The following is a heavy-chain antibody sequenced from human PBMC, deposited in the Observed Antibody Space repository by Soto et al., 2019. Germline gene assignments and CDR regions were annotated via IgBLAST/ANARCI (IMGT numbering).Heavy chain of an antibody. Sequence: SETLSLTCAVYGGSFSGYYWSWIRQPPGKGLEWIGEINHSGSTTYNPSLKSRVTVSVDTSKNQFSLKLSSVTAADTAAYYCARSGSYRYFDYWGQGTLVTVSS. D-gene: IGHD3-16*02. V-gene: IGHV4-34*01. CDR1: GGSFSGYY. CDR3: ARSGSYRYFDY. CDR2: INHSGST. J-gene: IGHJ4*02.